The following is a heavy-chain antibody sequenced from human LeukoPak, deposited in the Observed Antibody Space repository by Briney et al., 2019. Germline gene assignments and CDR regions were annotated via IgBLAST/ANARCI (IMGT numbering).Heavy chain of an antibody. CDR2: ISYDGGNK. V-gene: IGHV3-30-3*01. D-gene: IGHD2-2*01. CDR1: GFTFSSYV. J-gene: IGHJ3*02. Sequence: PGRSLRLSCAASGFTFSSYVMHWVRQAPGKGLEWVAVISYDGGNKYYADSVKGRFTISRDNSKNTLYLQMNSLRTEDAAVYYCARSRVVVDAFDICGQGTMVTVSS. CDR3: ARSRVVVDAFDI.